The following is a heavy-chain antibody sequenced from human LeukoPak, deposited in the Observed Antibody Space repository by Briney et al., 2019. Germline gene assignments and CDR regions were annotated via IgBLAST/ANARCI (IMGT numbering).Heavy chain of an antibody. CDR3: AREGYSSGHFDY. J-gene: IGHJ4*02. Sequence: PGGSLRLSCAASGFTFSSYATHWVRQAPGKGLEWVAVISYDGSNKYYADSVKGRFTISRDNSKNTLYLQMNSLRAEDTAVYYCAREGYSSGHFDYWGQGTLVTVSS. V-gene: IGHV3-30-3*01. CDR2: ISYDGSNK. D-gene: IGHD6-19*01. CDR1: GFTFSSYA.